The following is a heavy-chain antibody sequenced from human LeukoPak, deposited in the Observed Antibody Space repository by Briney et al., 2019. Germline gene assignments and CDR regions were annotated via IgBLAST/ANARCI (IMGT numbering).Heavy chain of an antibody. Sequence: ASVKVSCKASGGTFSSYAISWVRQAPGQGLEWMGGIIPIFGTANYAQKFHGRVTITADESTSTAYMELSSLRSEDTAVYYCARDSSGIRPSPSLFDYWGQGTLVTVSS. CDR2: IIPIFGTA. J-gene: IGHJ4*02. CDR3: ARDSSGIRPSPSLFDY. CDR1: GGTFSSYA. V-gene: IGHV1-69*13. D-gene: IGHD2-2*01.